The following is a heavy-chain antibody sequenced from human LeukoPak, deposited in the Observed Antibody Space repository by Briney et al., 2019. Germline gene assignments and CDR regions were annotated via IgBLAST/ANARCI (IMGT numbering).Heavy chain of an antibody. D-gene: IGHD6-19*01. CDR2: ISSSGITI. CDR1: GFTVSDYY. J-gene: IGHJ4*02. CDR3: VSPGHRGSGWYSY. Sequence: KPGGSLRLSCAASGFTVSDYYMSWIRQAPGKGLEWVSYISSSGITIYYADSVKGRFTISRENANNSLYLKMNSLRAEDTAVYYWVSPGHRGSGWYSYWGQGTLVTVSS. V-gene: IGHV3-11*01.